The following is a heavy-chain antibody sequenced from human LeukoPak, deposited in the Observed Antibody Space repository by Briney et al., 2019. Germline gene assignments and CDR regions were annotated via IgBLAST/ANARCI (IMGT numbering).Heavy chain of an antibody. CDR2: INPSGGST. CDR1: GYTFTSYY. CDR3: ARSQQNYYDSSGYPDY. J-gene: IGHJ4*02. V-gene: IGHV1-46*01. Sequence: ASVTVSCKASGYTFTSYYMHWVRQAPGQGLEWMGIINPSGGSTSYAQKFQGRVTMTRDTSTSTVYMELSSLRSEDTAVYYCARSQQNYYDSSGYPDYWGQGTLVTVSS. D-gene: IGHD3-22*01.